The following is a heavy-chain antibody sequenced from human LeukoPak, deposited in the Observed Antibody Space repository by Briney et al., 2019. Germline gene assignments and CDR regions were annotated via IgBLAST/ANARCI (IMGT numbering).Heavy chain of an antibody. J-gene: IGHJ4*02. Sequence: GGTLRLSCAASGFTFSSHGMSWVRQAPGKGLEWVSGIVGGAGGAYYADSVKGRFTISRDNSKNTLYLQMNSLRAEDTAVYYCAHGSMYQLDYWGQGTLVTVSS. CDR2: IVGGAGGA. CDR3: AHGSMYQLDY. CDR1: GFTFSSHG. D-gene: IGHD2-2*01. V-gene: IGHV3-23*01.